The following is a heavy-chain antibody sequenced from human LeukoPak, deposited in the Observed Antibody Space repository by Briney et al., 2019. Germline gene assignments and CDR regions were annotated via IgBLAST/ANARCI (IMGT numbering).Heavy chain of an antibody. D-gene: IGHD3-10*01. V-gene: IGHV3-11*01. CDR3: ARDLGSNPISSAFDI. CDR2: IINSGSNI. CDR1: GYTFSDYY. Sequence: GGSLTLSCAASGYTFSDYYMSWVRHPPGKGLEWVSYIINSGSNIYYADSVKGRFTIHRDNAKNSLYLQVHSLRAEDRDVYYCARDLGSNPISSAFDIWGEETMVSVSS. J-gene: IGHJ3*02.